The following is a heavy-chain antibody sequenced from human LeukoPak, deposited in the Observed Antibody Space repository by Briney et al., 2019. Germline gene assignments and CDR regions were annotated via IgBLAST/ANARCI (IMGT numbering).Heavy chain of an antibody. J-gene: IGHJ3*02. CDR1: GYTFTSYG. V-gene: IGHV1-18*01. Sequence: ASVKVSCKASGYTFTSYGISWVRQAPGQGLEWMGWISAYNGNTNYAQKLQGRVTMTTDTSTSTAYMELSSLRSEDTAVYYCARAYSSSWYDAFDIWGQGTMVTVSS. D-gene: IGHD6-13*01. CDR2: ISAYNGNT. CDR3: ARAYSSSWYDAFDI.